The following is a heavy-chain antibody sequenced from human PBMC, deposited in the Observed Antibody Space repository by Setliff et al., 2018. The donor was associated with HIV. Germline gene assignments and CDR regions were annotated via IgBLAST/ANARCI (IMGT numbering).Heavy chain of an antibody. V-gene: IGHV3-48*04. CDR3: ARVDDFWSGLGMDV. CDR1: GFTFSNYG. D-gene: IGHD3-3*01. J-gene: IGHJ6*04. CDR2: ISSSSDSPT. Sequence: GGSLRLSCAASGFTFSNYGMNWVRQAPGKGLEWLSYISSSSDSPTKYADSVRGRFTISRDNAKNSLYLQMNSLRAEDTAVYYCARVDDFWSGLGMDVWGKGTTVTVSS.